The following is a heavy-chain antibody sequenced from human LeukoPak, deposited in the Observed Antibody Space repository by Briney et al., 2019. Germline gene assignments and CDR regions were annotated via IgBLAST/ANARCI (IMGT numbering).Heavy chain of an antibody. CDR3: ARDGRHRYYYDSSGFYGSWFDP. CDR1: GYTFTNNA. Sequence: ASVKVSCKTSGYTFTNNAINWVRQAPGKGLEWVGWISGYNGNTKYAQKLQGRVTMTTDTSTTTAYMELRSLRSDDTDVYYCARDGRHRYYYDSSGFYGSWFDPWGQGTLVTVSS. J-gene: IGHJ5*02. CDR2: ISGYNGNT. D-gene: IGHD3-22*01. V-gene: IGHV1-18*01.